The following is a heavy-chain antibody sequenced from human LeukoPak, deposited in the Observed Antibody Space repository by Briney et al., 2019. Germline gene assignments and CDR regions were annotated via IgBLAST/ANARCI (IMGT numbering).Heavy chain of an antibody. CDR2: IIPIFGTA. D-gene: IGHD4-23*01. V-gene: IGHV1-69*13. J-gene: IGHJ6*02. Sequence: SVKVSCKASGGTFSSYAISWVRQAPGQGLEWMGGIIPIFGTANYAQKFQGRVTITADESTSTAYMELSSLRSEDTAVYYCARNSLRAVKSPLGREYYYYGMDVWGQGTTVTVSS. CDR1: GGTFSSYA. CDR3: ARNSLRAVKSPLGREYYYYGMDV.